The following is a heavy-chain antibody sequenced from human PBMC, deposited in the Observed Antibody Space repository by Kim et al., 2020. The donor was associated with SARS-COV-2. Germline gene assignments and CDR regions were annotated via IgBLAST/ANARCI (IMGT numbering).Heavy chain of an antibody. Sequence: GGSLRLSCAASGFTFSSYEMNWVRQAPGKGLEWVSYISSSGSTIYYADSVKGRFTISRDNAKNSLYLQMNSLRAEDTAVYYCARGRVQLWLVHGMDVWGQGTTVTVSS. D-gene: IGHD5-18*01. J-gene: IGHJ6*02. CDR3: ARGRVQLWLVHGMDV. CDR2: ISSSGSTI. V-gene: IGHV3-48*03. CDR1: GFTFSSYE.